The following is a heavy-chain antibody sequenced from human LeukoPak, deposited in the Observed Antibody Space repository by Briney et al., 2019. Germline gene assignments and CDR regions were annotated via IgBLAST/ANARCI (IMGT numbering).Heavy chain of an antibody. D-gene: IGHD6-19*01. CDR3: ARTYSSGWLFDY. CDR1: GGSISSGGYY. V-gene: IGHV4-31*03. J-gene: IGHJ4*02. CDR2: IYYSGST. Sequence: SQTLSLTCTVSGGSISSGGYYWSWIRQHPGKGLEWIGYIYYSGSTYYNPSLKSRVTISVDTSKNQFSLKLSSVTAADTAVYYCARTYSSGWLFDYWGQGTLVTVSS.